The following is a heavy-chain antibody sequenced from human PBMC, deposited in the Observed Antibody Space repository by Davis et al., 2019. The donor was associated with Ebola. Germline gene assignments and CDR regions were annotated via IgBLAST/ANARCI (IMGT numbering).Heavy chain of an antibody. CDR3: ARSRSFHAHFKSGSYYYFDY. CDR2: ISYDGSNK. J-gene: IGHJ4*02. D-gene: IGHD1-26*01. CDR1: GFTFSSYG. Sequence: GGSLRLSCAASGFTFSSYGMHWVRQAPGKGLEWVAVISYDGSNKYYADSVKGRFTISRDNSKNTLYLQMNSLRAEDTAVYYCARSRSFHAHFKSGSYYYFDYWGQGTLVTVSS. V-gene: IGHV3-30*03.